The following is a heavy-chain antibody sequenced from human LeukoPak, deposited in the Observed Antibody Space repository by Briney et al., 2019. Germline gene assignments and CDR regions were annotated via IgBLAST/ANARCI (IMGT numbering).Heavy chain of an antibody. V-gene: IGHV3-74*01. J-gene: IGHJ4*02. CDR2: INSDGSST. Sequence: GGSLRLSCAASGFTFSNYWMHWVRQAPGKGLVWVSRINSDGSSTSYADSVKGRLTISRDNAKNTLYLQMNSLRAEDTAVYYCARESSVGAHKAFDYWGQGTLVTVSS. CDR1: GFTFSNYW. CDR3: ARESSVGAHKAFDY. D-gene: IGHD1-26*01.